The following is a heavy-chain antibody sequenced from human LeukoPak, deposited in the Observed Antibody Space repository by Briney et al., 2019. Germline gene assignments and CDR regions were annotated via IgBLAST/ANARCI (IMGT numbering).Heavy chain of an antibody. CDR3: VRTIAVAVAFDY. CDR2: IGSNGGST. V-gene: IGHV3-64*01. CDR1: GFTFSSYT. J-gene: IGHJ4*02. Sequence: PGGSLRLSCAASGFTFSSYTMHWVRRAPGKGLEHVSAIGSNGGSTYHANSVKGRFIITRDNSKNALYLQMGSLRAEDIAVYYCVRTIAVAVAFDYWGQGTLVSVS. D-gene: IGHD6-19*01.